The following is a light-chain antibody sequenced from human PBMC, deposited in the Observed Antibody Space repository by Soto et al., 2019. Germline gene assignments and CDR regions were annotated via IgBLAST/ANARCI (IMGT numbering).Light chain of an antibody. J-gene: IGKJ4*01. CDR1: QDISNY. V-gene: IGKV1-33*01. CDR3: QQHENPNLTVS. Sequence: DIQMTQSPSSLSASVGDRVTITCQASQDISNYLNWYQQKPGKAPKLLSYDPSKLETGVPSRFRGSGAETDVSFSISSLQHEHIATYYCQQHENPNLTVSFGGGKKREIK. CDR2: DPS.